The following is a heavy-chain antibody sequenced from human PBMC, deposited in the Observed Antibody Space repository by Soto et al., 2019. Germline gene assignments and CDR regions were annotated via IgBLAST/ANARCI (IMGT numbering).Heavy chain of an antibody. CDR2: IYYSGST. Sequence: QLQLQESGPGLVKPSETLSLTCTVSGGSISSSSYYWGWIRQPPGKGLEWIGSIYYSGSTYYNPSLKSRVTISVDTSKNQFSLKLSSVTAADTAVYYCARHNPATYYYGSGSYPRVYYYYGMDVWGQGTTVTVSS. V-gene: IGHV4-39*01. CDR1: GGSISSSSYY. D-gene: IGHD3-10*01. J-gene: IGHJ6*02. CDR3: ARHNPATYYYGSGSYPRVYYYYGMDV.